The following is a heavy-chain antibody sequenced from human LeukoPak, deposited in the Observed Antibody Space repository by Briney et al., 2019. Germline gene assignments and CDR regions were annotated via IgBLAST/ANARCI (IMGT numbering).Heavy chain of an antibody. CDR1: GYTFTGYY. J-gene: IGHJ4*02. V-gene: IGHV1-18*04. D-gene: IGHD3-10*01. CDR2: ISAYNGNT. Sequence: GASVKVSCKASGYTFTGYYMHWVRQAPGQGLEWMGWISAYNGNTNYAQKLQGRVTMTTDTSTSTAYMELRSLRSDDTAVYYCVLLWFGESLDYWGQGTLVTVSS. CDR3: VLLWFGESLDY.